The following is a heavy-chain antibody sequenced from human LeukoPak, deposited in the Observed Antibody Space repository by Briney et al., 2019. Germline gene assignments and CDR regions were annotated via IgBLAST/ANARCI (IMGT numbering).Heavy chain of an antibody. CDR3: ARDHSSWYHRYFDY. CDR1: GGSISSYY. Sequence: SETLSLTCTVSGGSISSYYWSWIRQPPGKGLGWIGYIYYSGSTNYNPSLKSRVTISVDTSKNQFSLKLSSVTAADTAVYYCARDHSSWYHRYFDYWGQGTLVTVSS. D-gene: IGHD6-13*01. CDR2: IYYSGST. J-gene: IGHJ4*02. V-gene: IGHV4-59*01.